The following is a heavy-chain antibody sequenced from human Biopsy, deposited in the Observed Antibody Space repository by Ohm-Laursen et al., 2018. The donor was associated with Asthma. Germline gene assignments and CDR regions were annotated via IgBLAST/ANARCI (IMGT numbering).Heavy chain of an antibody. CDR3: ARGPNYHGSGRAPIGMDV. V-gene: IGHV4-61*01. CDR1: GGSVSTGSYY. D-gene: IGHD3-10*01. J-gene: IGHJ6*02. Sequence: GTLSLTCTVSGGSVSTGSYYWSWIRQPPGKGLEWLGYIYYNGSDNYNPSLKSRVTISVDKSKNQFSLRLNSVTAADTAVYYCARGPNYHGSGRAPIGMDVWGQGTTVTVSS. CDR2: IYYNGSD.